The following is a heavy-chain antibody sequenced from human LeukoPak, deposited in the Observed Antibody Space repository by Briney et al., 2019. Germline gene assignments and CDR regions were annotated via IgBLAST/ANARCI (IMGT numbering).Heavy chain of an antibody. CDR1: GFTVSSNY. D-gene: IGHD6-13*01. CDR2: IYSGGST. CDR3: ARLYSSSWYYFDY. Sequence: GGSLRLSCAASGFTVSSNYMSWVPHAPGKGLEWVSVIYSGGSTYYADAVKGRFTISRDNSKNTLYLQMNSLRAEDTAVYYCARLYSSSWYYFDYWGQGTLVTVSS. J-gene: IGHJ4*02. V-gene: IGHV3-53*01.